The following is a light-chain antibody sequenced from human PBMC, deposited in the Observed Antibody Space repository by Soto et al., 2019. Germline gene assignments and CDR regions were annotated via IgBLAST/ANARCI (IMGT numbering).Light chain of an antibody. CDR1: QSVTSY. CDR3: QHRYNWRFT. V-gene: IGKV3-11*01. Sequence: EIVLTQSPATLSLSPGERATLSCRASQSVTSYLVWYQQKPGQAPRLLIYDASNRATSIPARFTGSGSGTDFTLTISSLEPEDFAVYYCQHRYNWRFTFGQGTRLEIK. J-gene: IGKJ5*01. CDR2: DAS.